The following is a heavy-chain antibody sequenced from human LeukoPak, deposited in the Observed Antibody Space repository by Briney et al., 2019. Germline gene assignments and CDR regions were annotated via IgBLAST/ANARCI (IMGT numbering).Heavy chain of an antibody. D-gene: IGHD1-26*01. CDR3: ARNRVGATSEFDY. CDR1: GGSFSGYY. CDR2: INHSGST. Sequence: SETLSLTCAVYGGSFSGYYWSWIRQPPGKGLEWIGEINHSGSTNYNPSLKSRVTISVDTSKNQFSLKLSSVTAADTAVYYCARNRVGATSEFDYWGQGTLVTVSS. J-gene: IGHJ4*02. V-gene: IGHV4-34*01.